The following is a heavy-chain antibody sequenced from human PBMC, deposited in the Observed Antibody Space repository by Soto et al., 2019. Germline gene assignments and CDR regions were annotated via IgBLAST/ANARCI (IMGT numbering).Heavy chain of an antibody. J-gene: IGHJ3*02. D-gene: IGHD3-3*01. CDR3: AIIAPSLTIFGVASDAFDI. V-gene: IGHV1-18*01. Sequence: XSVKVSCTAAGYTFSSYGIIWVRQSPGQGLEWMGWISAYNGNTNYAQKLQGRVTMTTDTSTSTAYMELRSLRSDDTAVYYCAIIAPSLTIFGVASDAFDIWAQGTMVTVSS. CDR2: ISAYNGNT. CDR1: GYTFSSYG.